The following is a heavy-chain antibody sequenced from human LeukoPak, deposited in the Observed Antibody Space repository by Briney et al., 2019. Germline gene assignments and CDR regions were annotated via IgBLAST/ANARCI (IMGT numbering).Heavy chain of an antibody. V-gene: IGHV3-30-3*01. Sequence: GRSLRLSCAASGFTFSSYAMHWVRQAPGKGLEWVAVISYDGSNKYYADSVKGRFTISRDNSKNTLYLQMNSLRAEDTAVYYCARDLTDLYFDYWGQGTLVTVSS. CDR1: GFTFSSYA. J-gene: IGHJ4*02. CDR3: ARDLTDLYFDY. CDR2: ISYDGSNK.